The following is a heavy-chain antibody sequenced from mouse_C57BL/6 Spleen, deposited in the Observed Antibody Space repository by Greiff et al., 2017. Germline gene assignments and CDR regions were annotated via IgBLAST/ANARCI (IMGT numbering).Heavy chain of an antibody. CDR3: ARYNSNGYYAMDD. CDR1: GYTFTDYY. J-gene: IGHJ4*01. D-gene: IGHD2-5*01. V-gene: IGHV1-18*01. Sequence: EVQLQQPGPELVKPGASVKIPCKASGYTFTDYYMDWVKQSHGKSLEWIGDINPTNGGTIYNQKFKGKATLTVDKSSSTAYMELRSLTSEDAAVDDCARYNSNGYYAMDDWGQGTSVTVSS. CDR2: INPTNGGT.